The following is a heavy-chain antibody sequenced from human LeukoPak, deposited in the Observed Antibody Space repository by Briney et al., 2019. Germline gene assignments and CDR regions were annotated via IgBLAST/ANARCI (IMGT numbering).Heavy chain of an antibody. CDR3: ATQRGSYLWGPDFDY. V-gene: IGHV1-2*02. D-gene: IGHD3-16*01. CDR2: INPNSGDT. Sequence: ASVKVSCKASGYTFTGYYMHWVRQAPGQGLEWMGWINPNSGDTKFAREFQGRVTMTRDTSISTAYMGLSRLRSDDTAVYYCATQRGSYLWGPDFDYWGQGTLVTVSS. CDR1: GYTFTGYY. J-gene: IGHJ4*02.